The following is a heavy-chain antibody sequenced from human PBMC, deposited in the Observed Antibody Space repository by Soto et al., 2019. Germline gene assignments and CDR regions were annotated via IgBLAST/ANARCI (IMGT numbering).Heavy chain of an antibody. J-gene: IGHJ6*02. CDR2: ISAYNGNT. CDR3: ARAGEVGSCISTSCYNGMDV. CDR1: GYTFTSYG. V-gene: IGHV1-18*01. Sequence: QVQLVQSGAEVKKPGASVKVSCKASGYTFTSYGISWVRQAPGQGLEWMGWISAYNGNTNYAQKLQGRVTTTTDTSTSTAYMELRSLRSDDTAVYYCARAGEVGSCISTSCYNGMDVWGQGTTVTVSS. D-gene: IGHD2-2*02.